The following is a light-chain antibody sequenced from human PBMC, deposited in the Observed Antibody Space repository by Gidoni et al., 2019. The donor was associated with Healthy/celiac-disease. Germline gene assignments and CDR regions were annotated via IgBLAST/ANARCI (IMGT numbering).Light chain of an antibody. CDR1: KGISSY. CDR2: AAS. CDR3: QQLNSYPRVT. Sequence: IQLTQSPSALSASVGNRVTITCRASKGISSYLAWYQQKPGKAPKLLIYAASTLQSGVPSRFSGSGSGTDFTLTISSLQPEDFATYYCQQLNSYPRVTFGGXTKVEIK. V-gene: IGKV1-9*01. J-gene: IGKJ4*01.